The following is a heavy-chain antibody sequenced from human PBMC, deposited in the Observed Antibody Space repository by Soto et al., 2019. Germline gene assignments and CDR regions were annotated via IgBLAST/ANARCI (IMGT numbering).Heavy chain of an antibody. J-gene: IGHJ4*02. CDR1: GGSISSGGYY. D-gene: IGHD1-26*01. CDR3: ARWPRNYRRCQTFIEY. CDR2: IYYIGST. V-gene: IGHV4-31*03. Sequence: SETLSLTCTVSGGSISSGGYYWSLIRQHPGKGLEWIGYIYYIGSTYYNPSLKSRVTISVDTSKNQFSLQLSSVTAADTAVYDCARWPRNYRRCQTFIEYWGKGTLVTV.